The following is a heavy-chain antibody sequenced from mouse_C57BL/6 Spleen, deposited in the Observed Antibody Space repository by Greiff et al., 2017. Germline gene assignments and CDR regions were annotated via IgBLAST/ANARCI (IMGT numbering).Heavy chain of an antibody. CDR3: ARGYYGSSYIYYAMDY. V-gene: IGHV1-26*01. Sequence: EVQLQQSGPELVKPGASVKISCKASGYTFTDYYMNWVKQSHGKSLEWIGDINPNNGGTSYNQKFKGKATLTVDKSSSTAYMELRSLTSEDSAVYYCARGYYGSSYIYYAMDYWGQGTSVTVSS. CDR1: GYTFTDYY. CDR2: INPNNGGT. D-gene: IGHD1-1*01. J-gene: IGHJ4*01.